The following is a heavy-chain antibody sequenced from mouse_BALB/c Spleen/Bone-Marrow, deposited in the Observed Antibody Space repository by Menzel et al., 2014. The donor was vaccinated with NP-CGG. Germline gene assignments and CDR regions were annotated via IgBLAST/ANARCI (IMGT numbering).Heavy chain of an antibody. J-gene: IGHJ2*01. D-gene: IGHD1-1*01. Sequence: QVQLQQSGAELVKPGASVQLSCKASGYTFTSYWMHWVKQWPGQGLEWIGEIDPSDSYTNKNQKFKGKAKLTVDKSSSTANRQLSSLTSEVSAVYYCAIESITTVVPTDYWGQGTTLTVSS. V-gene: IGHV1-69*02. CDR3: AIESITTVVPTDY. CDR2: IDPSDSYT. CDR1: GYTFTSYW.